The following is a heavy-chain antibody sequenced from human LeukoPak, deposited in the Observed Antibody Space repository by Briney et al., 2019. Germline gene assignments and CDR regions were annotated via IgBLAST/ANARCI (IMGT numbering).Heavy chain of an antibody. Sequence: ASVKVSCKASGYTFTGYYMHWVRQAPGQGLEWMGWINPNSGGTNYAQKFQGRVTMTRDTSISTAYMELSRLRSDDMAVYYCARVAYSSSWFQLPYYYYGMDVWGQGTTVTVSS. D-gene: IGHD6-13*01. CDR1: GYTFTGYY. CDR2: INPNSGGT. J-gene: IGHJ6*02. CDR3: ARVAYSSSWFQLPYYYYGMDV. V-gene: IGHV1-2*02.